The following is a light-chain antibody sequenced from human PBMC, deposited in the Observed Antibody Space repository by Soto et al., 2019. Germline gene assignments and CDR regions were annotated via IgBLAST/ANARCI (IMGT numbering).Light chain of an antibody. V-gene: IGKV3-20*01. CDR2: GAS. CDR3: QQYGSSPLT. J-gene: IGKJ4*01. CDR1: QSVSSSY. Sequence: EKVMTQSPVTLSVSPGERATLSCRASQSVSSSYLAWYQQKPGQAPRLLIYGASSRATGIPDRFSGSGSGTDFTLTISRLEPEDFAVYYCQQYGSSPLTFGGGTKVDIK.